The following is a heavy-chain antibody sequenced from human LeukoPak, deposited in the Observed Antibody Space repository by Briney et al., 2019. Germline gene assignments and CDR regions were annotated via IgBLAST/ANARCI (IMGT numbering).Heavy chain of an antibody. CDR2: IISIFGIA. CDR3: ARSVVIAAAGTGGHFDY. D-gene: IGHD6-13*01. V-gene: IGHV1-69*04. J-gene: IGHJ4*02. CDR1: GGTFSSYA. Sequence: ASVKVSCKASGGTFSSYAISWVRQAPGQGLEWMGRIISIFGIANYAQKFQGRVTITADKSTSTAYMELSSLRSEDTAVYYCARSVVIAAAGTGGHFDYWGQGTLVTVSS.